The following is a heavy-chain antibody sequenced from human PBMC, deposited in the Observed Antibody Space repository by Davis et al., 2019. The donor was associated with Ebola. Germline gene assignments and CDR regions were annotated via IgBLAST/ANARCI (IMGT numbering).Heavy chain of an antibody. CDR1: GGSFSGYY. J-gene: IGHJ4*02. CDR3: ARAPVEWLLYAPLY. D-gene: IGHD3-3*01. V-gene: IGHV4-34*01. Sequence: SETLSLTCAVYGGSFSGYYWSWIRQPPGKGLEWIGEINHSGSTNYNPSLKSRVTISVDTSKNQFSLKLSSVTAADTAVYYCARAPVEWLLYAPLYWGQGTLVTVSS. CDR2: INHSGST.